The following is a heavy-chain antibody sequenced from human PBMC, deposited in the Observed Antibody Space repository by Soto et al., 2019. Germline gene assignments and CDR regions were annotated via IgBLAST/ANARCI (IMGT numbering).Heavy chain of an antibody. CDR1: GDSVSSNTAT. D-gene: IGHD2-21*01. J-gene: IGHJ3*02. V-gene: IGHV6-1*01. Sequence: SQTLSLTCGISGDSVSSNTATWNWIRQSPSRGLEWLGRTYYRSQWHNEYEESVKGRITISPDTSKNQFSLQLNSMRPEDTAVYYCARERGFLSEALDIWGRGTMVTVSS. CDR3: ARERGFLSEALDI. CDR2: TYYRSQWHN.